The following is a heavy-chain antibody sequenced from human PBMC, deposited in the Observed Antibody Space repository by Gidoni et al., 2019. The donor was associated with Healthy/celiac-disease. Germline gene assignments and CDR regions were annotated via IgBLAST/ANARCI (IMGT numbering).Heavy chain of an antibody. D-gene: IGHD6-13*01. CDR1: GFTFSSYG. CDR3: AKSGEAAAGSFYYYGMDV. CDR2: ISYDGSNK. V-gene: IGHV3-30*18. J-gene: IGHJ6*02. Sequence: QVPLVVSGGGVVQPGRSLRLSCAASGFTFSSYGMHWVRQAPGKGLEWVAVISYDGSNKYYAGSVKGRFTISRDNSKNTLYLQMNSLRAEDTAVYYCAKSGEAAAGSFYYYGMDVWGQGTTVTVSS.